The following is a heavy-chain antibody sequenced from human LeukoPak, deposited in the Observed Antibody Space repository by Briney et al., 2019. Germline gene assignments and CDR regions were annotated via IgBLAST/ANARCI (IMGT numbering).Heavy chain of an antibody. CDR2: IYYSGST. CDR3: ARVLGGGYAVLKGYGMDV. D-gene: IGHD5-12*01. CDR1: GGSINSYY. J-gene: IGHJ6*02. V-gene: IGHV4-59*01. Sequence: SETPSLTCTVSGGSINSYYWSWIRQPPGKGLEWIGYIYYSGSTNYNPSLKSRVTISVDTSKNQFSLKLSSVTAADTAVYYCARVLGGGYAVLKGYGMDVWGQGTTVTVSS.